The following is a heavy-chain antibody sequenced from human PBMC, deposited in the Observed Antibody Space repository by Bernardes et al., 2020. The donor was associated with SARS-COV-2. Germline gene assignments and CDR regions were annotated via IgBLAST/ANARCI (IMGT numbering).Heavy chain of an antibody. V-gene: IGHV3-33*01. D-gene: IGHD3-16*01. CDR3: ARDLVGDLGLGVDY. Sequence: GGSLRLSCAASGFTFSSYGMHWVRQAPGKGLEWVAVIWYDGSNKYYADSVKGRFTISRDNSKNTLYLQMNSLRAEDTAVYYCARDLVGDLGLGVDYWGQGTLVTVSS. CDR1: GFTFSSYG. J-gene: IGHJ4*02. CDR2: IWYDGSNK.